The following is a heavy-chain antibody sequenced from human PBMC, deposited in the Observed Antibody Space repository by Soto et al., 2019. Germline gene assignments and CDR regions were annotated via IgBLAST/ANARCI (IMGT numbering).Heavy chain of an antibody. Sequence: ASVKVSCKASGYTFTSYDINWVRQATGQGLEWMGWMNPNSGNTGYAQKFQGRVTMTRNTSISTAYMELSSLRSEDTAVYYCARGRRVAAISYYYYYMDVWGKGTTVTVSS. CDR2: MNPNSGNT. J-gene: IGHJ6*03. CDR3: ARGRRVAAISYYYYYMDV. CDR1: GYTFTSYD. D-gene: IGHD2-15*01. V-gene: IGHV1-8*01.